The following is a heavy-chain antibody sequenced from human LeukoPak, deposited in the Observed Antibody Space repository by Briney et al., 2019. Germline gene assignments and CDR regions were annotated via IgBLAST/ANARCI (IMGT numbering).Heavy chain of an antibody. D-gene: IGHD2-15*01. CDR1: GGSISSYY. Sequence: SETLSLTCTVSGGSISSYYWSWIRQPPGKGLEWIGYIYTSGSTNYNPSLRSRVTISVDTSKNQFSLKLSSVTAADTAVYYCARHSRGPPWWWFDPWGQGTLVTVSS. CDR2: IYTSGST. CDR3: ARHSRGPPWWWFDP. V-gene: IGHV4-4*09. J-gene: IGHJ5*02.